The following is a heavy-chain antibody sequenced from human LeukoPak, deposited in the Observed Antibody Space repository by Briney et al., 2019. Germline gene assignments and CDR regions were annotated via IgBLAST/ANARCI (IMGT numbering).Heavy chain of an antibody. CDR2: INPNSGGT. CDR3: ARERRYCSGGSCYATFDY. V-gene: IGHV1-2*02. CDR1: GYTFTGYY. J-gene: IGHJ4*02. D-gene: IGHD2-15*01. Sequence: ASVKVSCKASGYTFTGYYMHWVRQAPGQGLEWMGWINPNSGGTNYAQKFQGRVTMTRDTSISTAYMELSRLRSDDTAVYYCARERRYCSGGSCYATFDYWGQGTLVTVSS.